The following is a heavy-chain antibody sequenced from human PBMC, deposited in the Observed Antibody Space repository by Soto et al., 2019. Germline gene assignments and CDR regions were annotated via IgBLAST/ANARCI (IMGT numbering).Heavy chain of an antibody. CDR3: VSQRTTVPTQAYFDY. V-gene: IGHV4-39*01. D-gene: IGHD4-17*01. Sequence: LSPTCTVSGGSVTNSSYYWGWIRQSPGKGLEWIGSVYYRGRSYSKSSVKSRVTISVDTSKNRFSLSLNSVTASDTAVYFCVSQRTTVPTQAYFDYWGPGALVTVSS. CDR2: VYYRGRS. CDR1: GGSVTNSSYY. J-gene: IGHJ4*02.